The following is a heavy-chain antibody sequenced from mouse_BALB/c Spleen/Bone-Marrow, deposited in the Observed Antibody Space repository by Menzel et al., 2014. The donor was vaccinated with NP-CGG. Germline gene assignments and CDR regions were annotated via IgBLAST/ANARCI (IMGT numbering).Heavy chain of an antibody. CDR2: IWAGGST. Sequence: QVQLQQSGPGLVAPSQSLSITCTDSGFSLTSYGVHWVRQPPGKGLEWLGVIWAGGSTNYNSALMSRLSISKDNSKSQVFLKMNSLQTDDTAMYYCARDGLYGNYAMDYWGQGTSVTVSS. J-gene: IGHJ4*01. D-gene: IGHD2-1*01. V-gene: IGHV2-9*02. CDR3: ARDGLYGNYAMDY. CDR1: GFSLTSYG.